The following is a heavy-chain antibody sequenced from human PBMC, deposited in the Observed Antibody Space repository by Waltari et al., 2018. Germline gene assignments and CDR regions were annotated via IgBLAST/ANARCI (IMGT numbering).Heavy chain of an antibody. CDR1: GANMDSTYC. Sequence: QVQLQELGPGLVKPSGTLSLTCSVSGANMDSTYCWSCLRQPPGKGPEWIGQVHYSGRINYNPSLESRVTISGDTSKNQFSLTLTSATAADTAVYYCASDRGRGIYLDSWGPGIMVTVSP. D-gene: IGHD2-15*01. CDR3: ASDRGRGIYLDS. J-gene: IGHJ4*02. V-gene: IGHV4-4*02. CDR2: VHYSGRI.